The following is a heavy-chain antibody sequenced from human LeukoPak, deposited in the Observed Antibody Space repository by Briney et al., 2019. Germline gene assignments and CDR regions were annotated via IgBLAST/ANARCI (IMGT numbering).Heavy chain of an antibody. V-gene: IGHV4-34*01. CDR2: INHSGST. Sequence: SETLSLTCAVYGEPFSGHYWTWIRQPPGRGLEWIGEINHSGSTTSNPSLNNRVTISVDTSKNQFSLKLTSVTAADTAVYYCARPRYGSGSLDSWGQGTLVTVSS. J-gene: IGHJ4*02. CDR3: ARPRYGSGSLDS. CDR1: GEPFSGHY. D-gene: IGHD3-10*01.